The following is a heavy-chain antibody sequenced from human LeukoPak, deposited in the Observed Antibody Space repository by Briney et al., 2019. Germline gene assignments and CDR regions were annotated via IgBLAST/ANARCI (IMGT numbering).Heavy chain of an antibody. Sequence: GGSLRLSCAASGFTFSSYAMSWVRQAPGKGLEWVSYISSRSSNIYYADSVKGRFTISRDNAKNSLYLQMNSLRDEDTAVYYCARIPGGYYYAMDVWGQGTTVTVSS. D-gene: IGHD3-16*01. CDR1: GFTFSSYA. J-gene: IGHJ6*02. CDR2: ISSRSSNI. CDR3: ARIPGGYYYAMDV. V-gene: IGHV3-48*02.